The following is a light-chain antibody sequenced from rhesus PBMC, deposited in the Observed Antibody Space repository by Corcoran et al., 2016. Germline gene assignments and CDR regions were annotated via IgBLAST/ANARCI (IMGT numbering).Light chain of an antibody. CDR1: QSVGSN. CDR2: DAS. CDR3: QQYNNWNS. J-gene: IGKJ2*01. Sequence: ETVVTQSPATLSLSPGERATLSCRASQSVGSNLAWYQPKPGQAPKLLINDASSRATGIPDRVSGSGSGTEFTLTSSSLEPEDVGVYYWQQYNNWNSVGQGTKVEIK. V-gene: IGKV3-42*02.